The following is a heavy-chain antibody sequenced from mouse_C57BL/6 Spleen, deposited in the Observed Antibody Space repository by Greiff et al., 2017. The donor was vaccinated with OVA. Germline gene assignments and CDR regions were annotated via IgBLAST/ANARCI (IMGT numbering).Heavy chain of an antibody. Sequence: VKLMESDAELVKPGASVKISCKVSGYTFTDHTIHWMKQRPEQGLEWIGYIYPRDGSTKYNEKFKGKATLTADKSSSTAYMQLNSLTSEDSAVYFCARRDYYVGYYAMDYWGQGTSVTVSS. CDR3: ARRDYYVGYYAMDY. CDR2: IYPRDGST. J-gene: IGHJ4*01. CDR1: GYTFTDHT. D-gene: IGHD1-1*01. V-gene: IGHV1-78*01.